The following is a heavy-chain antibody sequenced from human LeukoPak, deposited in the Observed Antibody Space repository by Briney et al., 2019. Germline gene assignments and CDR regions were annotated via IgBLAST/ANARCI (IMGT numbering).Heavy chain of an antibody. J-gene: IGHJ3*02. Sequence: GGSLRLSCAASGFTFSSYEMNWVRQAPGKGLEWVSYISSSGSTIYYADSVKGRFTISRDNAKNSLYLQMNSLRAEDTAVYYCAPRGSWYDGAFDIWGQGTMVTVSS. V-gene: IGHV3-48*03. CDR3: APRGSWYDGAFDI. CDR1: GFTFSSYE. CDR2: ISSSGSTI. D-gene: IGHD6-13*01.